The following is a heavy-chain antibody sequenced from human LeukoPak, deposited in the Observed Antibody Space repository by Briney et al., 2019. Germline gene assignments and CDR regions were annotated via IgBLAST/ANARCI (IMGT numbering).Heavy chain of an antibody. CDR1: GFTFSNAW. CDR3: TTGDYDILTGYLSFDY. V-gene: IGHV3-15*01. Sequence: GGSLRLSCAASGFTFSNAWMSWVRQAPGKGLDGVGRIKRKTDGGKTDYAAPVRGRFTISRDDSKNTLYLQMNSLKTEDTAVYYCTTGDYDILTGYLSFDYWGQGTLVTVSS. J-gene: IGHJ4*02. CDR2: IKRKTDGGKT. D-gene: IGHD3-9*01.